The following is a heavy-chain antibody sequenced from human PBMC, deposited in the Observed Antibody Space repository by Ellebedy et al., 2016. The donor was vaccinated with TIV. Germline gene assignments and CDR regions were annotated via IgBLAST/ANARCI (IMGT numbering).Heavy chain of an antibody. J-gene: IGHJ4*01. D-gene: IGHD2-15*01. CDR1: GFTFSYYS. V-gene: IGHV3-21*01. CDR3: ARISSCAGGTCYPDY. Sequence: GESLKISXVVSGFTFSYYSMSWVRQAPGKGLEWVSSIVRGSNSIYYADSLQGRFTISRDNAKNSLYLQMNSLRVEDTAIYYCARISSCAGGTCYPDYWGQGTLVTVSS. CDR2: IVRGSNSI.